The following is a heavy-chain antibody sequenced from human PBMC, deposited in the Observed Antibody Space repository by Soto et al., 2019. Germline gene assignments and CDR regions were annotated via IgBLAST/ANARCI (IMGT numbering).Heavy chain of an antibody. D-gene: IGHD2-2*01. CDR2: IYYSGIT. CDR1: GDSMSSYY. CDR3: GRDLTSNANCIDP. V-gene: IGHV4-59*12. J-gene: IGHJ5*02. Sequence: PSETLSLTCTVSGDSMSSYYLSWIRQPPGKGLEWIVYIYYSGITTYNPSLRSRVTMSVDTSKNQFSLRLSSVTAADTAVYFCGRDLTSNANCIDPWGPGTLVTVSS.